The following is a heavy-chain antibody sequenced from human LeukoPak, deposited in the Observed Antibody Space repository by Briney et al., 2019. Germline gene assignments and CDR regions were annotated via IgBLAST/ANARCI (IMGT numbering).Heavy chain of an antibody. V-gene: IGHV4-30-4*01. D-gene: IGHD5-12*01. Sequence: PSQTLSLTCTVSGGSISSGDYYWSWIRQPPGKCLEWIGYIYYSGSTYYNPSLKSRVTISVDTSKNQFSLKLSSVTAADTAVYYCAREEYSGYDSAYYFDYWGQGTLVTVSS. J-gene: IGHJ4*02. CDR3: AREEYSGYDSAYYFDY. CDR2: IYYSGST. CDR1: GGSISSGDYY.